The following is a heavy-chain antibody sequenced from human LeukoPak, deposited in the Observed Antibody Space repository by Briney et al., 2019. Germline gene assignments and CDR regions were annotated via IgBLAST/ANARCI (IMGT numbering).Heavy chain of an antibody. CDR1: GFTFSNAW. J-gene: IGHJ4*02. CDR3: TRSGRYSYGEFDY. Sequence: GGSLRLSCAASGFTFSNAWMSWVRQAPGKGLEWVGHVYSSTDGGTTEYAASVKGRFTISRDDSKSIAYLQMNSLKTEDTAVYYCTRSGRYSYGEFDYWGQGTLVTVSS. V-gene: IGHV3-15*01. D-gene: IGHD5-18*01. CDR2: VYSSTDGGTT.